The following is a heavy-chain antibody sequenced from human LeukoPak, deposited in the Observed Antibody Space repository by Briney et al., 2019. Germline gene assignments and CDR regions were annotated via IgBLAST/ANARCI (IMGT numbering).Heavy chain of an antibody. Sequence: GGSLRLSCAASGFTLSTSGMHWVRQAPGKGLEWVAVIWFDGSNKHYADSVKGRFSISRDNSENTLYLQMNSLRAEDTAVYYCARDPPYCSSTNCYVGSPLYYYYPMDVWGQGTTVTVSS. V-gene: IGHV3-33*01. CDR3: ARDPPYCSSTNCYVGSPLYYYYPMDV. J-gene: IGHJ6*02. CDR2: IWFDGSNK. CDR1: GFTLSTSG. D-gene: IGHD2-2*01.